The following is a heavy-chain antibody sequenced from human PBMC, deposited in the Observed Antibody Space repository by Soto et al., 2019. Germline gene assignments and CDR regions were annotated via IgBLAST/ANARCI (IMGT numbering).Heavy chain of an antibody. CDR2: IKSKTDGGTT. CDR1: GFTFSNAW. D-gene: IGHD1-7*01. CDR3: TTVPELRLPYYGMDV. Sequence: GGSLRLSCAASGFTFSNAWVNWVRQAPGKGLEWVGRIKSKTDGGTTDYAAPVKGRFTISRDDSKNTLYLQMNSLKTEDTAVYYCTTVPELRLPYYGMDVWGQGTTVTVSS. V-gene: IGHV3-15*07. J-gene: IGHJ6*02.